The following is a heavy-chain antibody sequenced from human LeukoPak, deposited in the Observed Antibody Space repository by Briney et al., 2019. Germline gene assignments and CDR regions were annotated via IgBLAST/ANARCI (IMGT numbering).Heavy chain of an antibody. J-gene: IGHJ4*02. D-gene: IGHD3-22*01. V-gene: IGHV4-61*02. CDR1: GNSISSGDNY. CDR3: ARASYSYDINGWVPFDY. Sequence: SETLSLTCTVSGNSISSGDNYWSWIRQPAGKGLEWIGRIYTSGSTNYNPSLKSRVTISGVTSKNQFSLRLSSVTAADTAVYYCARASYSYDINGWVPFDYWGQGTLVTVSS. CDR2: IYTSGST.